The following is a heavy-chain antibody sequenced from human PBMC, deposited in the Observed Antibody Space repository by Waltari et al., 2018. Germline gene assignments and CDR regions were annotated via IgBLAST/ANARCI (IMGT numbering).Heavy chain of an antibody. D-gene: IGHD1-26*01. J-gene: IGHJ4*02. CDR2: IYYRGST. CDR1: GGSISSYY. Sequence: QVQLQESGPGLVKPSETLSLTCTVSGGSISSYYWSWIRQPPGKGLEWIGYIYYRGSTNYNPSLKSRVSISVDTSKNQFSLKLSSVTAADTAVYYCARLSQWGLDYWGQGTLVTVSS. V-gene: IGHV4-59*01. CDR3: ARLSQWGLDY.